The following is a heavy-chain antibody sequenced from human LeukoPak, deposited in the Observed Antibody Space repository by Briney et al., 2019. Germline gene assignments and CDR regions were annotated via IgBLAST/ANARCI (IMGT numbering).Heavy chain of an antibody. CDR3: AKDTKDYYFYAFDI. Sequence: PGGSLRLSCAASGLTFGAYAMHWVRQAPGRGLEWVSGISCNSGSIGYADSVKGRFTISRDNAKNSLYLQMNSLRAEDTALYYCAKDTKDYYFYAFDIWGQGTMVTVSS. J-gene: IGHJ3*02. CDR1: GLTFGAYA. CDR2: ISCNSGSI. D-gene: IGHD2-21*02. V-gene: IGHV3-9*01.